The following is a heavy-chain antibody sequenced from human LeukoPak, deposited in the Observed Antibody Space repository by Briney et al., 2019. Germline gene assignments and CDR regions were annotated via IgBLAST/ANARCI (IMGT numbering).Heavy chain of an antibody. D-gene: IGHD3-10*01. CDR2: ISGSGGST. Sequence: GGSLRLSCAASGFTFSSYAMSWVRQAPGKGLEWVSGISGSGGSTYYADFVKGRFTISRDNSKNTLYLQMNSLRAEDTAVYCCAKDNGDWFGAFDIWGQGTMVTVSS. CDR3: AKDNGDWFGAFDI. V-gene: IGHV3-23*01. CDR1: GFTFSSYA. J-gene: IGHJ3*02.